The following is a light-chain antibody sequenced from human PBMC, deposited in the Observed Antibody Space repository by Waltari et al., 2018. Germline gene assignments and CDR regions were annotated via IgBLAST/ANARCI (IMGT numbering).Light chain of an antibody. CDR1: QSISSW. CDR3: QQYNSYPGWT. V-gene: IGKV1-5*03. CDR2: KAS. J-gene: IGKJ1*01. Sequence: DIQMTQSPSTLSASVGDRVTITCRASQSISSWLAWYQQKPGKAPKLLISKASTLESGVPSRFSGVVSGTEFRLTISSLQPDDFATYFCQQYNSYPGWTFGQGTKVEMK.